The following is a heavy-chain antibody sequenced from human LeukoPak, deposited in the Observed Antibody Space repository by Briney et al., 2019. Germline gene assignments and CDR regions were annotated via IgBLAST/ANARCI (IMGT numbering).Heavy chain of an antibody. J-gene: IGHJ6*02. CDR1: GFTSSNYW. Sequence: PGGSLRLFCAASGFTSSNYWMSWVRQAPGKGLEWVGNINQGGSQKYYVDSVKGRFTLSGDIAENSLFLQLNNLRVDDTALYYCARGWDKSVRGFNRRSASYYGMDVWGQGTTVTVSS. CDR2: INQGGSQK. V-gene: IGHV3-7*01. CDR3: ARGWDKSVRGFNRRSASYYGMDV. D-gene: IGHD3-10*01.